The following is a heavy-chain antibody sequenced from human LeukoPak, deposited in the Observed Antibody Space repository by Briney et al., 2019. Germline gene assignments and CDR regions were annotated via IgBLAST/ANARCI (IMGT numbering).Heavy chain of an antibody. V-gene: IGHV3-11*04. J-gene: IGHJ3*02. CDR1: GFTFSDCY. D-gene: IGHD2-2*02. CDR2: ISSSGSTI. CDR3: ARVRGRIYPDAFDI. Sequence: PGGSLRLSCAASGFTFSDCYMSWIRQAPGKGLEWVSYISSSGSTIYYADSVKGRFTISRDNAKNSLYLQMNSLRAEDTAVFYCARVRGRIYPDAFDIWGQGTMVTVSS.